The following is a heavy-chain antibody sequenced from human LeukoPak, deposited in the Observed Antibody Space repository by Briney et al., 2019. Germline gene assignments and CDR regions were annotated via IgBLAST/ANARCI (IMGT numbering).Heavy chain of an antibody. Sequence: GGFLRLSCAASGLTFSSYAMSWVRQAPGKGLEWVSAISGSGGSTYYADSVKGRFTISRDNSKNTLYLQMNSLRAEDTAVYYCAKDQRAYGDYVPFDYWGQGTLVTVSS. CDR1: GLTFSSYA. CDR3: AKDQRAYGDYVPFDY. V-gene: IGHV3-23*01. D-gene: IGHD4-17*01. J-gene: IGHJ4*02. CDR2: ISGSGGST.